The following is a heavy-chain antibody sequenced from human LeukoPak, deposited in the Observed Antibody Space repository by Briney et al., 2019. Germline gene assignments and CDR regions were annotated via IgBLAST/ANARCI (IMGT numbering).Heavy chain of an antibody. J-gene: IGHJ4*02. CDR2: MKQDGSEK. D-gene: IGHD1-14*01. V-gene: IGHV3-7*01. CDR3: ARDDGMRTVDY. Sequence: PGGSLRLSCAASGFSVSNSYMTWVRQAPGKGLEWVANMKQDGSEKYYVDSVKGRFTISRDNAEKSLYLQMNSLRVEDTAVYYCARDDGMRTVDYWGQGTLVTVSS. CDR1: GFSVSNSY.